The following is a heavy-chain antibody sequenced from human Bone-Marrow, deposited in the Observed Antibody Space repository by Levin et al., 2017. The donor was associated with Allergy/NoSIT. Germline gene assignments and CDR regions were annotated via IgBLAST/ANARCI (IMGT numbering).Heavy chain of an antibody. Sequence: PVASVKVSCKASGGTFSGYAISWVRQAPGQGLEWMGGIIPIFGAANYAQKFQGRVTITADESTSTAYVELNSLRSEDTAVYYCARRWGDYGGWAFDIWGQGTMVTVSS. CDR3: ARRWGDYGGWAFDI. V-gene: IGHV1-69*13. CDR2: IIPIFGAA. CDR1: GGTFSGYA. D-gene: IGHD4-23*01. J-gene: IGHJ3*02.